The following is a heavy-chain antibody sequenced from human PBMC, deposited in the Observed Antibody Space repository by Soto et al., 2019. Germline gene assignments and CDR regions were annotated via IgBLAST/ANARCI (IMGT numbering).Heavy chain of an antibody. Sequence: ASVKVSCKASGYTFTSYAMHWVRQAPGQRLEWMGWINAGNGNTKYSQKFQGRVTITRDTSASTAYMELSSLRSEDTAVYYCARDTGDTAMVRAYYFDYWGQGTLVTVYS. V-gene: IGHV1-3*01. J-gene: IGHJ4*02. CDR2: INAGNGNT. D-gene: IGHD5-18*01. CDR1: GYTFTSYA. CDR3: ARDTGDTAMVRAYYFDY.